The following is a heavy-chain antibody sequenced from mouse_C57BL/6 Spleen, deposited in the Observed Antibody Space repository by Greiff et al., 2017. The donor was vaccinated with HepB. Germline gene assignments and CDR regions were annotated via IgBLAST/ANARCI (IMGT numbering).Heavy chain of an antibody. CDR3: TRSGLLRLFAY. D-gene: IGHD1-1*01. V-gene: IGHV1-15*01. Sequence: VQLQQSGAELVRPGASVTLSCKASGYTFTDYEMHWVKQTPVHGLEWIGAIDPETGGTAYNQKFKGKAILTADKSSSTAYMELRSLTSEDSAVYYCTRSGLLRLFAYWGQGTLVTVSA. J-gene: IGHJ3*01. CDR2: IDPETGGT. CDR1: GYTFTDYE.